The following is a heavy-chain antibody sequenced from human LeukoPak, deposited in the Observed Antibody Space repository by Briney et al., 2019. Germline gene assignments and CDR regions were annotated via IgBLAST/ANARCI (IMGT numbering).Heavy chain of an antibody. CDR3: ARGRYLTTWGGAAAGFLDY. CDR1: GFTFSSHG. CDR2: INHSGST. D-gene: IGHD6-13*01. V-gene: IGHV4-34*01. J-gene: IGHJ4*02. Sequence: LRLSCAASGFTFSSHGMSWVRQAPGKGLEWIGEINHSGSTNYNPSLRSRVTISVDTSQKQFSLRLSSVTAADTAVYYCARGRYLTTWGGAAAGFLDYWGQGTLVTVST.